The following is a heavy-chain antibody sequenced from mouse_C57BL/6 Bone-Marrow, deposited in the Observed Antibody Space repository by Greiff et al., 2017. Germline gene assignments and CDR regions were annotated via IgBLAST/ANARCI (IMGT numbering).Heavy chain of an antibody. J-gene: IGHJ4*01. V-gene: IGHV5-17*01. CDR1: GFTFSDYG. CDR2: ISSGSSTI. Sequence: EVKLVESGGGLVKPGGSLKLSCAASGFTFSDYGMHWVRQAPEKGLEWVAYISSGSSTIYYADTVKGRFTISRDNANNTLFLQMTSLSSEDTAMYYCARGENYGSSPLYAMDYWGQGTSVTVSS. D-gene: IGHD1-1*01. CDR3: ARGENYGSSPLYAMDY.